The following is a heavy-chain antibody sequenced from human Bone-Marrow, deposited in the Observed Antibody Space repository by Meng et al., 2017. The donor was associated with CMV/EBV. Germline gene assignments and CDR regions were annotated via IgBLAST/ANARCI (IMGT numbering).Heavy chain of an antibody. Sequence: SLKISCAASGFTFDDYAMHWVRQAPGKGLEWVSGISWNSGSIGYADSVKGRFTISRDNAKNSLYLQMNSLRAEDTALYYCAKDPGITGTTGYFDYWGQGTLVTVSS. CDR3: AKDPGITGTTGYFDY. J-gene: IGHJ4*02. D-gene: IGHD1-7*01. CDR2: ISWNSGSI. V-gene: IGHV3-9*01. CDR1: GFTFDDYA.